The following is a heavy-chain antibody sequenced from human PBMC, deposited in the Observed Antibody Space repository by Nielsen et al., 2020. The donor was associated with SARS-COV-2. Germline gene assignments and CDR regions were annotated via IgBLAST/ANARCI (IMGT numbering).Heavy chain of an antibody. CDR3: ARGLAGGNDY. CDR2: ISAYNGNT. V-gene: IGHV1-18*01. J-gene: IGHJ4*02. D-gene: IGHD3-10*01. Sequence: ASVKVSCKASGYTFTSYGISWVRQAPGQGLEWMGWISAYNGNTNYAQKFQGRVTMTRNTSISTAYMELSSLRSEDTAVYYCARGLAGGNDYWGQGTLVTVSS. CDR1: GYTFTSYG.